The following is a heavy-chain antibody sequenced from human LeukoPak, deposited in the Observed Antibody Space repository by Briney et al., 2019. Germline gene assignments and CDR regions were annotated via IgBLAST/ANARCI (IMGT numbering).Heavy chain of an antibody. CDR2: FEQDGSEK. V-gene: IGHV3-7*01. J-gene: IGHJ4*02. Sequence: GGSLRLSCAASGFIFSSYWMTWVRQAPGKGLEWVATFEQDGSEKYYVDSVKGRFIIFRDNAKNSLYLQMNSLRAEDTAVYYCARDHYNSSGFGYYFDSWGQGTLVTVSS. CDR1: GFIFSSYW. CDR3: ARDHYNSSGFGYYFDS. D-gene: IGHD3-22*01.